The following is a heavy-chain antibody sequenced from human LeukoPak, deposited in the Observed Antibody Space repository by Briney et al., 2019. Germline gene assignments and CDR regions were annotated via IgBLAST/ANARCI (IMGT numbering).Heavy chain of an antibody. D-gene: IGHD3-22*01. CDR1: DYTFTRYG. Sequence: GASVKVSCKASDYTFTRYGISWVRQAPGQGLEWMGWISGYVGNTFYAQKFQGRVTMTTDTSTNTAYMELRSLRSDDTAVYYCARDLYYYDSSNYHDVFDVWGQGTMVTVSS. CDR2: ISGYVGNT. CDR3: ARDLYYYDSSNYHDVFDV. J-gene: IGHJ3*01. V-gene: IGHV1-18*01.